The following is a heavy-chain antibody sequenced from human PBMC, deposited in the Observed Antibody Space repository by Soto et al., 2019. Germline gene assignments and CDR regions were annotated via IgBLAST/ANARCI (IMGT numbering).Heavy chain of an antibody. D-gene: IGHD3-10*01. CDR3: ARRVIGSSRAFDI. V-gene: IGHV3-23*01. J-gene: IGHJ3*02. Sequence: GGSLRLSCAASGFAFSSHPMSWVRQAPEKGLEWVAGISDGGDLTYNADSVRGRFTISRDNSRNTLYLQMNGLRAEDTAVYYCARRVIGSSRAFDIWGQGTMVTVS. CDR2: ISDGGDLT. CDR1: GFAFSSHP.